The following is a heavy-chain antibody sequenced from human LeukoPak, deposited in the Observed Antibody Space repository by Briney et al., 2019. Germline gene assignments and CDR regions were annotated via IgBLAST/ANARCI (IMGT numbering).Heavy chain of an antibody. Sequence: GGSLRLSCAASGFTLSTSAMTWVRQAPGKGLEWVSAISGGVSGGVTFYADSVKGRFTISKDNSRNTLFLQMNSLRVEDTALYYCAKDFPASGWRGFDSWGQGTLVTVSS. D-gene: IGHD6-19*01. J-gene: IGHJ4*02. CDR2: ISGGVSGGVT. CDR3: AKDFPASGWRGFDS. V-gene: IGHV3-23*01. CDR1: GFTLSTSA.